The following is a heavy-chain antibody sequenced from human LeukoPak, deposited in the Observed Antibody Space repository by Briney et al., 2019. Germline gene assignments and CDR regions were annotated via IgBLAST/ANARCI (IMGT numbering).Heavy chain of an antibody. Sequence: ASVKVSCKASGYTFTGYYMHWVRQAPGQGLEWMGWINPNSGGTNYAQKFQGRVTMTRDTSISTAYMELSRLRSDDTAVYYCARVRYCSSTSCQRYYFDYWGQGTLVTVSS. CDR3: ARVRYCSSTSCQRYYFDY. CDR2: INPNSGGT. D-gene: IGHD2-2*01. J-gene: IGHJ4*02. V-gene: IGHV1-2*02. CDR1: GYTFTGYY.